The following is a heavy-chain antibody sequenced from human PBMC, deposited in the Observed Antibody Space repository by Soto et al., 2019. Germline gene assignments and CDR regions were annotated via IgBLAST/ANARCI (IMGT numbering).Heavy chain of an antibody. CDR3: ARDNGMAGSFDP. D-gene: IGHD2-8*01. CDR2: IISSSTTI. CDR1: GFTFSSYS. V-gene: IGHV3-48*02. Sequence: EVQLVESGGSLIKRGGSLRLSCADSGFTFSSYSMNWVRQAPGKGLEWIAYIISSSTTIFYADSVKGRFTISRDNAKSSLYLQMNGLRDEDTAVYYCARDNGMAGSFDPWGQGTLVTVSS. J-gene: IGHJ5*02.